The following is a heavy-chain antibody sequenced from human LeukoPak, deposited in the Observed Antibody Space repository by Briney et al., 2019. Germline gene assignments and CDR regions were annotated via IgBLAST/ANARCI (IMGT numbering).Heavy chain of an antibody. D-gene: IGHD6-13*01. Sequence: GGSLRLSCAASGFTFRNYWMGWVRQAPGKGPEWVSTFSRSGPDTYYADSVKGRFTIFRDNSKNTLYLQMNSLRAEDTAVYYCAKGSLGSWYYFDYWGQGTLVTVSS. CDR3: AKGSLGSWYYFDY. V-gene: IGHV3-23*01. J-gene: IGHJ4*02. CDR1: GFTFRNYW. CDR2: FSRSGPDT.